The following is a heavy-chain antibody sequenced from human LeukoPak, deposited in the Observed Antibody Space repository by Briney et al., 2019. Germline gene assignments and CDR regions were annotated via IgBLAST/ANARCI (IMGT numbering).Heavy chain of an antibody. Sequence: SQTLSLTCTVSGGSISSGDYYWSWIRQPPGKGLEWIGEINHSGSTNYNPSLKSRVTISVGTSKNQFSLKLSSVTAADTAVYYCARGSQSPVVVPAAINNWFDPWGQGTLVTVSS. CDR1: GGSISSGDYY. CDR3: ARGSQSPVVVPAAINNWFDP. CDR2: INHSGST. D-gene: IGHD2-2*01. V-gene: IGHV4-30-4*01. J-gene: IGHJ5*02.